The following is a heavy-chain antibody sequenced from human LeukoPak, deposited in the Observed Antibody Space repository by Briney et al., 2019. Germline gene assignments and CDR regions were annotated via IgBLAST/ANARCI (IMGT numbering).Heavy chain of an antibody. CDR1: GFSLSNARMG. J-gene: IGHJ4*02. V-gene: IGHV2-26*01. CDR2: IFSNDEE. Sequence: SGPVLVKPTETLTLTCTVSGFSLSNARMGVSWIRQPPGKALEWLAHIFSNDEESYSTSLKSRLTISKDTSKSQVVLTMTNMDPVDTATYYCARITRSVVVTPFDYWGQGTLVTVSS. D-gene: IGHD2-21*02. CDR3: ARITRSVVVTPFDY.